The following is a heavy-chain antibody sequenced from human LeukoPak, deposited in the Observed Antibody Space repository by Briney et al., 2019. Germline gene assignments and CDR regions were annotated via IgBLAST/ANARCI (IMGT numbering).Heavy chain of an antibody. CDR3: ARNPNRWIFGVVRQDYFDY. CDR2: INHSGST. J-gene: IGHJ4*02. V-gene: IGHV4-30-2*01. D-gene: IGHD3-3*01. Sequence: PSQTLSLTCTVSGGSISSGGYYWSWIRQPPGKGLEWIGEINHSGSTNYNPSRKSRVTISVDTSKNQFSLKLSSVTAADTAVYYCARNPNRWIFGVVRQDYFDYWGQGTLVTVSS. CDR1: GGSISSGGYY.